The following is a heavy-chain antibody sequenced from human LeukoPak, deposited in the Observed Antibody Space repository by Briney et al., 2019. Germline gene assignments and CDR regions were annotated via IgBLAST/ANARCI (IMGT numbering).Heavy chain of an antibody. J-gene: IGHJ6*03. V-gene: IGHV4-59*01. CDR3: ARGRGNYRLKEIYYYYYYMDV. CDR1: GGSISSYY. CDR2: IYYSGST. D-gene: IGHD1-7*01. Sequence: SETLSLTCTVSGGSISSYYWSWIRQPPGKGLEWIGYIYYSGSTNYNPSPKSRVTISVDTSKNQFSLKLSSVTAADTAVYYCARGRGNYRLKEIYYYYYYMDVWGKGTTVTVSS.